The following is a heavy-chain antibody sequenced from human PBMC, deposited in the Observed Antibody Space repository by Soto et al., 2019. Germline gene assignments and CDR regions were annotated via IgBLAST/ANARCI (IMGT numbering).Heavy chain of an antibody. CDR2: IYYSGST. V-gene: IGHV4-39*01. J-gene: IGHJ6*02. CDR3: ARRLYYDSSGFEGGGMDV. Sequence: PSETLSLTCSVSGSSILSSSYYWGWISQPPGKGLEWIGSIYYSGSTYYNPSLKSRVTISVDTSKNQFSLKLSSVTAADTAVYYCARRLYYDSSGFEGGGMDVWGQGTTVT. D-gene: IGHD3-22*01. CDR1: GSSILSSSYY.